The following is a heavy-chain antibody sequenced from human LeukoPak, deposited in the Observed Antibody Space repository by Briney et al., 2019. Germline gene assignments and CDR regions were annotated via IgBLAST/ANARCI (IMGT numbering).Heavy chain of an antibody. CDR1: GFTFGDYA. Sequence: GGSLRLSCSASGFTFGDYAMNWVRQAPGKGLEWVGFIRSNAYGGTTEYAASVKGRFTISRDDSKSIAYLQMNSLKAEDTAVYYCTRVVVLGIRDYFASGSFFDYWGQGTLVTVSS. V-gene: IGHV3-49*04. CDR2: IRSNAYGGTT. J-gene: IGHJ4*02. D-gene: IGHD3-10*01. CDR3: TRVVVLGIRDYFASGSFFDY.